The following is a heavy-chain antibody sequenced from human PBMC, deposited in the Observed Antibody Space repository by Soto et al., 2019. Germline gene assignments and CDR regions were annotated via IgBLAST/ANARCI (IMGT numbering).Heavy chain of an antibody. CDR2: ISGSGGST. J-gene: IGHJ3*02. CDR3: AKGSQEPHAFDI. Sequence: GGSLRLSCAASGFTFSSYAMSWVRQAPGKGLEWVSAISGSGGSTYYEDSVKGRFTISRDNSKNTLYLQMNSLRAEDTAVYYCAKGSQEPHAFDIWGQGTMVTVSS. V-gene: IGHV3-23*01. D-gene: IGHD1-1*01. CDR1: GFTFSSYA.